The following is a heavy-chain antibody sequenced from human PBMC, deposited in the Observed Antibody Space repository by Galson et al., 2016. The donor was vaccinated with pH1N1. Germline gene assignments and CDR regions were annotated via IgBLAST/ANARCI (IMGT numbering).Heavy chain of an antibody. J-gene: IGHJ4*02. D-gene: IGHD1-26*01. CDR1: GFIFSSYW. Sequence: SLRLSCAASGFIFSSYWMTWVRQAPGKGLEWVANIKQDGSDKYYVDSVKGRFTISRDNPMTSLYLQMNSPRVEDTAVYYCARMIGGSYYVGYWGQGTLVTVSS. CDR3: ARMIGGSYYVGY. CDR2: IKQDGSDK. V-gene: IGHV3-7*01.